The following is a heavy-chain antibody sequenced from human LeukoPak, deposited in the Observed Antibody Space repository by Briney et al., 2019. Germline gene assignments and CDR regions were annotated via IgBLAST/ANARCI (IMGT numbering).Heavy chain of an antibody. J-gene: IGHJ4*02. D-gene: IGHD6-6*01. CDR2: IWNDGSET. Sequence: PRGAPGPSLAASGFIFSNHCIHWGRPAPGQRVGGGGVIWNDGSETFHADSVKGRFRIARDNSKNTLYLQMNSLRAEDTAVYFCARDQGSSSLALDYWGQGTLVTVSS. V-gene: IGHV3-33*01. CDR1: GFIFSNHC. CDR3: ARDQGSSSLALDY.